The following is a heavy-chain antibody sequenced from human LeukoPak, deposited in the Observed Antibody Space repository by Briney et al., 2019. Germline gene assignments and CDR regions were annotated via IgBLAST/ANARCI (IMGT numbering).Heavy chain of an antibody. CDR3: ARDLVRYSSSRAGAFDI. V-gene: IGHV1-2*02. Sequence: ASVKVSCKTSGYTFTGYYMHWVRQAPGQGLEWMGWINPNSGGTNYAQKFQGRVTMTRDTSISTAYMELSSLRSEDTAVYYCARDLVRYSSSRAGAFDIWGQGTMVTVSS. J-gene: IGHJ3*02. D-gene: IGHD6-13*01. CDR2: INPNSGGT. CDR1: GYTFTGYY.